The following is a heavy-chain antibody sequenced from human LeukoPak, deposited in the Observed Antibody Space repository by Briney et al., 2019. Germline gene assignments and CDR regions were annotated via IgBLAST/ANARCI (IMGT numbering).Heavy chain of an antibody. CDR3: ARGTWFDP. CDR2: IYYSGST. J-gene: IGHJ5*02. V-gene: IGHV4-39*07. Sequence: PSETLSLTCTVSGGSISSSSYYWGWIRQTPGKGLEWIGSIYYSGSTYYNPSLKSRVTISVDTSKNQFSLKLSSVTAADTAVYYCARGTWFDPWGQGTLVTVSS. CDR1: GGSISSSSYY.